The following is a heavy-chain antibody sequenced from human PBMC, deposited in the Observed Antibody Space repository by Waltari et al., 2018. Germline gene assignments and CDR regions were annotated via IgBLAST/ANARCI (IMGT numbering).Heavy chain of an antibody. D-gene: IGHD1-1*01. V-gene: IGHV3-23*03. CDR3: ARYILTTGTRYSDY. CDR1: GFTFSSYA. J-gene: IGHJ4*02. CDR2: IYSGGST. Sequence: EVQLLESGGGLVQPGGSLRLSCAASGFTFSSYAMSWVRQAPGKGLEWVSVIYSGGSTYYADSVKGRFTISRDNSKNTLYLQMNSLRAEDTAVYYCARYILTTGTRYSDYWGQGTLVTVSS.